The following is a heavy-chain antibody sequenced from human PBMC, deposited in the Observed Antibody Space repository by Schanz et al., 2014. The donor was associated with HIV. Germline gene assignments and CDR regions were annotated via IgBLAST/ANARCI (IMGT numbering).Heavy chain of an antibody. D-gene: IGHD5-18*01. J-gene: IGHJ4*02. V-gene: IGHV3-23*04. Sequence: VQLVESGGDLVKPGGSLRLSCAASGFTLSSYSMNWVRQAPGKGLEWVSSISESGGRTYYADSVNGRFTISRDNSKNTLYLQMNNLKTEDTAVYYCAKAGLFFGQLWLGCFDYWGQGAQVTVSS. CDR3: AKAGLFFGQLWLGCFDY. CDR1: GFTLSSYS. CDR2: ISESGGRT.